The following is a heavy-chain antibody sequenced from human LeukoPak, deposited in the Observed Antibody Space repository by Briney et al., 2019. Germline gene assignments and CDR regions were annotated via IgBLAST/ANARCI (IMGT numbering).Heavy chain of an antibody. Sequence: PGRSLRLSCAASGFTFSSYGMHWVRQAPGKGLEWVSTISGSGGGTYFADSVKGRFTISRDNSMNTLYLQMNSLRAEDTAVYYCAKDPYCSGGTCYGMDVWGQGTTVTVSS. V-gene: IGHV3-23*01. CDR2: ISGSGGGT. D-gene: IGHD2-15*01. CDR1: GFTFSSYG. CDR3: AKDPYCSGGTCYGMDV. J-gene: IGHJ6*02.